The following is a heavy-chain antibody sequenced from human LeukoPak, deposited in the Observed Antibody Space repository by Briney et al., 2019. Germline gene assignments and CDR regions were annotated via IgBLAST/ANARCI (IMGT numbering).Heavy chain of an antibody. Sequence: ASVKVSCKASGGTFSSYAISWVRQAPGQGLEWMGGIIPIFGTANYAQKFQGRVTITADESTSTAYMELSSLRSEDTAVYYCAREGSGYDSYYFDYWGQGTLVTVSS. CDR2: IIPIFGTA. CDR1: GGTFSSYA. CDR3: AREGSGYDSYYFDY. V-gene: IGHV1-69*13. J-gene: IGHJ4*02. D-gene: IGHD5-12*01.